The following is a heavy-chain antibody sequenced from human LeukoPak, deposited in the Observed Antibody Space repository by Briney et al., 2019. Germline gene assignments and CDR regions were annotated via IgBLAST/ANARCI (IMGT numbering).Heavy chain of an antibody. CDR1: GEYFSTYY. Sequence: PSETLSLTCAVYGEYFSTYYYSWICQPPGKGLEWIGEINHSGSTNYNPSLKSRLTISVDMSKKQFFLRLSSVTAADTAMYYCARPGLAYCGGDCYSSDGYYFDYWGQGTLVTVSS. CDR3: ARPGLAYCGGDCYSSDGYYFDY. D-gene: IGHD2-21*01. CDR2: INHSGST. V-gene: IGHV4-34*01. J-gene: IGHJ4*02.